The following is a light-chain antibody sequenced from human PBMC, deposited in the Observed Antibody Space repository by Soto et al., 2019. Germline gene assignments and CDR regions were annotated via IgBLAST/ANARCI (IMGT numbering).Light chain of an antibody. CDR1: QDIKNY. V-gene: IGKV1-33*01. CDR3: QQYDNLPLT. CDR2: DAS. J-gene: IGKJ4*01. Sequence: DIQMTQYPSSLSASVGDRVTITCQASQDIKNYLNWYQQKSGKAPKLLIYDASDLETGAPSRFSGSGSGTDFTFTINSLQPEDIATYYCQQYDNLPLTFGGGTKV.